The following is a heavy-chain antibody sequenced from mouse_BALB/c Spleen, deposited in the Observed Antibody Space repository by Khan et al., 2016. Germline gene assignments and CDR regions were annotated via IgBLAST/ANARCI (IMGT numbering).Heavy chain of an antibody. J-gene: IGHJ1*01. CDR1: GFTFNTYA. Sequence: EVQLVESGGGLVQPKGSLKLSCAASGFTFNTYAMDWVRQAPGKGLEWVARIRTKSNNLSTYYADSVKDRFTISRDDSQSMLYLQMNNLKTDDTAISYCVRQNLRWYFDVWGAGTTVTVSS. D-gene: IGHD1-1*01. CDR2: IRTKSNNLST. V-gene: IGHV10-1*02. CDR3: VRQNLRWYFDV.